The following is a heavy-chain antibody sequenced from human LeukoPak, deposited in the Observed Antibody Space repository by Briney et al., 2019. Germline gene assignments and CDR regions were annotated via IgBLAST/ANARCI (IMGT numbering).Heavy chain of an antibody. V-gene: IGHV1-46*01. D-gene: IGHD6-13*01. CDR3: ARDHGVGKQLALFY. Sequence: ASVKVSCKASGYTFTSYYMHWVRQAPGQGLEWMGMINPSGGSTTYAQKFQGRVTMTRDKPTSTVYMELSSLRYEDTAVYYCARDHGVGKQLALFYWGQGTLVTVSS. CDR2: INPSGGST. CDR1: GYTFTSYY. J-gene: IGHJ4*02.